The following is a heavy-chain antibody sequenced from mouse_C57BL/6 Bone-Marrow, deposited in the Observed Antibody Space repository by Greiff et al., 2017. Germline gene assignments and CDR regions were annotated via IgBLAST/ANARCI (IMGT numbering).Heavy chain of an antibody. CDR1: GFNIKNTY. Sequence: EVKLVESVAELVRPGASVKLSCTASGFNIKNTYMHWVKQRPEQGLEWIGRIDPANGNTKYAPKFQGKATITADTSSNTAYLQLSSLTSEDTAIYYCALHYYGSSSFDYWGQGTTLTVSS. CDR2: IDPANGNT. V-gene: IGHV14-3*01. D-gene: IGHD1-1*01. J-gene: IGHJ2*01. CDR3: ALHYYGSSSFDY.